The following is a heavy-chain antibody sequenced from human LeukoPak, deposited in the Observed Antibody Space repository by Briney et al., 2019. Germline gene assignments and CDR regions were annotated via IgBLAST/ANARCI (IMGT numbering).Heavy chain of an antibody. Sequence: SETLSLTCAVYGGSFSGYYWSWIRQPPGKGLEWIGEINHSGSTNYNPSLKSRVTISVDTSKNQFSLKLSSVTAADTAVYYCARGRSSKIVYYMNVRGKGTTVTVSS. CDR3: ARGRSSKIVYYMNV. D-gene: IGHD6-13*01. J-gene: IGHJ6*03. CDR1: GGSFSGYY. CDR2: INHSGST. V-gene: IGHV4-34*01.